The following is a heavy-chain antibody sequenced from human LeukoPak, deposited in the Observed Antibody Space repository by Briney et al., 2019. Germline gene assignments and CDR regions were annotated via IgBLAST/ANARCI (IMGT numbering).Heavy chain of an antibody. CDR3: ARAEGYGGELDS. J-gene: IGHJ4*02. V-gene: IGHV3-30*04. Sequence: GGSLRLSCAASGFFFSTYAMHWVRQAPGKGLEWVALMSYDGSKTYYADSVRGRFTISRDNSKNTLYLQMNSLRAEDTAVYYCARAEGYGGELDSWGQGTLVTVSS. D-gene: IGHD4-23*01. CDR1: GFFFSTYA. CDR2: MSYDGSKT.